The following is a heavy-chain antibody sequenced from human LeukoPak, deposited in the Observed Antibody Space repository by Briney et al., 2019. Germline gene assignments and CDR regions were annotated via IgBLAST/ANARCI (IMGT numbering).Heavy chain of an antibody. Sequence: GGSLRLSCAASGFTFSSYSMNWVRQAPGKGLEWLGFIRSQAYGMTIEYAASVKGRFSISRDNSKSIADLQINSLKTEDTAVYYCARGGDFGVPAPLGIDAFDIWSQGTMVTVSS. V-gene: IGHV3-49*04. J-gene: IGHJ3*02. D-gene: IGHD2-2*01. CDR2: IRSQAYGMTI. CDR1: GFTFSSYS. CDR3: ARGGDFGVPAPLGIDAFDI.